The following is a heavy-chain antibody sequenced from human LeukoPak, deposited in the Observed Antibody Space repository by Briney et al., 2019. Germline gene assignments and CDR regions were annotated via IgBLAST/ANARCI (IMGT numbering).Heavy chain of an antibody. CDR1: GGSISSYF. V-gene: IGHV4-59*01. Sequence: SETLSLTCTVSGGSISSYFWSWIRQPPGKGLEWIGYVYYSGSTNYNPSLKSRVTISVDTSKKQFSLTLSSATAADTAVYYCARVLDLSKRGLDAFDIWGQGTMVTVSS. CDR3: ARVLDLSKRGLDAFDI. CDR2: VYYSGST. J-gene: IGHJ3*02. D-gene: IGHD3-16*01.